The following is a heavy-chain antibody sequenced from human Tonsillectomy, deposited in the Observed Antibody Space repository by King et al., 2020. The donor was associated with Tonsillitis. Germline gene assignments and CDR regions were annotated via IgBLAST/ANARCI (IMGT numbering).Heavy chain of an antibody. J-gene: IGHJ3*01. CDR1: GFIVSDNY. Sequence: EVQLVESGGGLIQPGGSLRLSCAASGFIVSDNYMSWVRQAPGKGLEWVSVIYSGGGTYSADSVKGRFTISRDNSKNTLYLQMNSLRAEDTAVYYCARDFCDSSGYHCAFDVWGQGTMVTVSS. CDR2: IYSGGGT. CDR3: ARDFCDSSGYHCAFDV. D-gene: IGHD3-22*01. V-gene: IGHV3-53*01.